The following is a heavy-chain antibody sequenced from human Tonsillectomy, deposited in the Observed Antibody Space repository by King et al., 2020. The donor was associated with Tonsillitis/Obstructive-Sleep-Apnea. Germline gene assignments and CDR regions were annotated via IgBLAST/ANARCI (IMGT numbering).Heavy chain of an antibody. CDR3: SGGTTWQDYYYYGMDV. D-gene: IGHD1-1*01. CDR1: GFTFSNAW. J-gene: IGHJ6*02. CDR2: IKSKTDGGTT. Sequence: VQLVESGGGLVKPGGSLRLSCAASGFTFSNAWMNWVRQAPGKGLEWVGRIKSKTDGGTTEYAAPVKGRFTISRDDSKNTLYLQMNSLKTEDTAVYYCSGGTTWQDYYYYGMDVWGQGTTVTVSS. V-gene: IGHV3-15*07.